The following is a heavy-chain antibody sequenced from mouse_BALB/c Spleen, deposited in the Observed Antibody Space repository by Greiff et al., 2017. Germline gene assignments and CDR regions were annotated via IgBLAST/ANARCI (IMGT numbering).Heavy chain of an antibody. J-gene: IGHJ1*01. CDR2: ISSGSSTI. CDR3: ARSYYGSSDGDFDV. CDR1: GFTFSSFG. V-gene: IGHV5-17*02. D-gene: IGHD1-1*01. Sequence: EVKLVESGGGLVQPGGSRKLSCAASGFTFSSFGMHWVRQAPEKGLEWVAYISSGSSTIYYADTVKGRFTISRDNPKNTLFLQMTSLRSEDTAMYYCARSYYGSSDGDFDVWGAGTTVTVSS.